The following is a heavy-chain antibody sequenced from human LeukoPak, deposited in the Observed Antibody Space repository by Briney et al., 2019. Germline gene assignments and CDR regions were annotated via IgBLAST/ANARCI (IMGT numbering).Heavy chain of an antibody. V-gene: IGHV4-4*07. CDR2: TYTSGST. CDR3: AYMKGSSWYYFDY. CDR1: GGSISSYY. Sequence: SETLSLTCTVSGGSISSYYWSWIRQPAGKGLEWIGRTYTSGSTDYNPSLKSRVTISVDQSKNQFSLKLSSVTAADTAVYYCAYMKGSSWYYFDYWGQGTLVTVSS. J-gene: IGHJ4*02. D-gene: IGHD6-13*01.